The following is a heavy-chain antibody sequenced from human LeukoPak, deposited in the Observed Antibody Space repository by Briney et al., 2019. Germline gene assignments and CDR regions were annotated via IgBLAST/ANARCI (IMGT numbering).Heavy chain of an antibody. V-gene: IGHV3-30-3*01. D-gene: IGHD5-18*01. CDR3: ARDPGYSFYRYYYYGMDA. J-gene: IGHJ6*02. Sequence: GGSLRLSCAASGFTFSSYAMHWVRQAPGKGLEWVAVISYDGSNKYYADSVKGRFTISRDNSKNTLYLQMNSLRAEDTAVYYCARDPGYSFYRYYYYGMDAWGQGTTVTVSS. CDR2: ISYDGSNK. CDR1: GFTFSSYA.